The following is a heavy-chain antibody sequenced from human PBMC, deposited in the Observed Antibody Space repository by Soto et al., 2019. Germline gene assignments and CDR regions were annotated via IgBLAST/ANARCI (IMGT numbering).Heavy chain of an antibody. CDR1: GGSFSGYY. J-gene: IGHJ6*02. CDR2: INHSGST. Sequence: QVQLQQWGAGLLKPSETLSLTCAVYGGSFSGYYWSWIRQPPGKGLEWIGEINHSGSTYYNPSLKSRVTISVDRSKNQFSLKLSSVTAADTAVYYCARDNGEPYYYYGMDVWGQGTTVTVSS. D-gene: IGHD4-17*01. CDR3: ARDNGEPYYYYGMDV. V-gene: IGHV4-34*01.